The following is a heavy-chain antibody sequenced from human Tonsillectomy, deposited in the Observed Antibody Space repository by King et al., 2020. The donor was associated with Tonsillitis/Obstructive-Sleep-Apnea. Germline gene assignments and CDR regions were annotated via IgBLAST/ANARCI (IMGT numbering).Heavy chain of an antibody. CDR1: GFTFSSYG. D-gene: IGHD1-26*01. V-gene: IGHV3-33*01. J-gene: IGHJ6*02. CDR3: ARSGEPLLPYYYYVMDV. CDR2: IWYDGSNK. Sequence: VQLVESGGGVVQPGRSLRLSCAASGFTFSSYGMHWVRQAPGKGLEWVAVIWYDGSNKYYADSVKGRFTISRDNSKNTLYLQMNSLRAEDTAVYYCARSGEPLLPYYYYVMDVWGQGTTVTVSS.